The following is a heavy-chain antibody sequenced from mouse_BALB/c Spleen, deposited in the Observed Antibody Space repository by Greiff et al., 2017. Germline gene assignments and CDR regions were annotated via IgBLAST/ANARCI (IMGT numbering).Heavy chain of an antibody. CDR3: ARSESLTGTFAY. V-gene: IGHV5-17*02. CDR1: GFTFSSFG. J-gene: IGHJ3*01. CDR2: ISSGSSTI. Sequence: EVQLVESGGGLVQPGGSRKLSCAASGFTFSSFGMHWVRQAPEKGLEWVAYISSGSSTIYYADTVKGRFTISRDNPKNTLFLQMTSLRSEDTAMYYCARSESLTGTFAYWGQGTLVTVSA. D-gene: IGHD4-1*01.